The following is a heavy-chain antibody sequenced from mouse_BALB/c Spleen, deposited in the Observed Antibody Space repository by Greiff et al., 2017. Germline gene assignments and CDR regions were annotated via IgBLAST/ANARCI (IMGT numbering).Heavy chain of an antibody. CDR2: INPSNGGT. CDR3: TRGYGMGAMDY. J-gene: IGHJ4*01. CDR1: GYTFTSYY. D-gene: IGHD2-10*02. Sequence: QVLLQQSGAELVKPGASVKLSCKASGYTFTSYYMYWVKQRPGQGLEWIGEINPSNGGTNFNEKFKSKATLTVDKSSSTASMQLSSLTSEDSAVYYCTRGYGMGAMDYWGQGTSVTVSS. V-gene: IGHV1S81*02.